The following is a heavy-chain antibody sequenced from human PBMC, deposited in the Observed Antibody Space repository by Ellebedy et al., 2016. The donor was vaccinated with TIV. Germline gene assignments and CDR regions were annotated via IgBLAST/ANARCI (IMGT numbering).Heavy chain of an antibody. Sequence: MLSETLSLTCTVSGASISSSPYHWGWIRQPTGKGLEWLGSISYSGDTFYSPSLKRRVTISVDTSKHHFSLKLSSVTASDTAVYHCGWDCSRSTYRGVYWGRGSLVTVSS. D-gene: IGHD2-15*01. V-gene: IGHV4-39*02. CDR1: GASISSSPYH. J-gene: IGHJ4*02. CDR2: ISYSGDT. CDR3: GWDCSRSTYRGVY.